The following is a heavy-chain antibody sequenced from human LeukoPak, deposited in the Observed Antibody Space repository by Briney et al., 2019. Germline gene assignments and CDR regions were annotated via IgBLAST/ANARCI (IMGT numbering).Heavy chain of an antibody. D-gene: IGHD3-10*01. CDR1: GGSIGGYY. CDR3: SRRDFYGSGSNYDY. CDR2: IYYSGGT. V-gene: IGHV4-59*08. J-gene: IGHJ4*02. Sequence: SETLSLTCTVSGGSIGGYYWSWIRQAPGKGLEWIGYIYYSGGTNYNPSLKSRVTISLATSKRQFSLRVTSVTAADTAVYYCSRRDFYGSGSNYDYWGQGTLVTVSS.